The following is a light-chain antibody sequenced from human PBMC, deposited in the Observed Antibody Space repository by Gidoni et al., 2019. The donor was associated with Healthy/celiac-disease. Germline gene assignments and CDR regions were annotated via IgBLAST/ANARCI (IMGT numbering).Light chain of an antibody. CDR1: QSISSY. V-gene: IGKV1-39*01. J-gene: IGKJ5*01. CDR3: QQCYRTLT. CDR2: AAS. Sequence: DIQMTQSPSSLSASVGDRVTNTCQASQSISSYLNRYQQKPGKAPKLLIYAASSLQSWVPSGFSGSGSVTDFTLTLRSLQPADFSTYYCQQCYRTLTFGQGTRLEIK.